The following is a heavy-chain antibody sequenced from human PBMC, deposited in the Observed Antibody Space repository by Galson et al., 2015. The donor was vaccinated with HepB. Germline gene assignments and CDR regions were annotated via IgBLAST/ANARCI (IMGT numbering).Heavy chain of an antibody. CDR2: IIPIFGTA. J-gene: IGHJ6*02. CDR3: ARAPDCSSTSCSSPGPYYYYYGMDV. Sequence: SVKVSCKASGGTFSSYAISWVRQAPGQGLEWMGGIIPIFGTANYAQKFQGRVTITADESTSTAYMELSSLRSEDTAVYYCARAPDCSSTSCSSPGPYYYYYGMDVWGQGTTVTVSS. V-gene: IGHV1-69*13. CDR1: GGTFSSYA. D-gene: IGHD2-2*01.